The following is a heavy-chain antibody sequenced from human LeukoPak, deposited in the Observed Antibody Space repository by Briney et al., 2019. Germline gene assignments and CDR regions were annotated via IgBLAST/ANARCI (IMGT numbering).Heavy chain of an antibody. CDR2: IYYNGNT. J-gene: IGHJ4*02. D-gene: IGHD3-10*01. Sequence: PSETLSLTCTVSGYSISSYTYYWGWIRQPPGKGLEWIGSIYYNGNTYYNPSLKSRLSISVDTSKNQFALKLSSVTAADTAVYYCARHVGRRGVRGVINIDYWGQGTLVTVSS. CDR1: GYSISSYTYY. V-gene: IGHV4-39*01. CDR3: ARHVGRRGVRGVINIDY.